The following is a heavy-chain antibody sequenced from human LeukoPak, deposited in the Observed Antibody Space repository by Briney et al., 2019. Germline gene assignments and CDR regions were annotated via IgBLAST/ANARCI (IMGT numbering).Heavy chain of an antibody. CDR2: ISDIGGNT. Sequence: GGSLRLSCAASGFTFSSYAMNWVRQAPGKGLEWLSTISDIGGNTYYADSVKGRFTISRDNSRNTLYLQMNSLRVEDTAVYFCARPPKMGGFAYWGRGPQVTVPS. J-gene: IGHJ4*02. D-gene: IGHD3-16*01. CDR1: GFTFSSYA. V-gene: IGHV3-23*01. CDR3: ARPPKMGGFAY.